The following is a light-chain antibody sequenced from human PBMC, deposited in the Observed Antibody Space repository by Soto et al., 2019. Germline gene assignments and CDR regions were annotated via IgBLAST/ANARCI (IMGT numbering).Light chain of an antibody. CDR2: KAS. V-gene: IGKV1-5*03. J-gene: IGKJ1*01. CDR3: QQYNSYPWT. Sequence: DIQMTQSPSTLSASVGDRVTITCRASVSVINWLAWYQQKPGKAPKLLIYKASTLERGVPSRFSGSGFGREFTLTISSLQPDDFANYYCQQYNSYPWTSGQGTKVEIK. CDR1: VSVINW.